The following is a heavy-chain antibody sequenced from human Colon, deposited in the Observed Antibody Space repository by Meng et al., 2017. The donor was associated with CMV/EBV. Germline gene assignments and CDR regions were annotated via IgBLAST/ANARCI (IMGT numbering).Heavy chain of an antibody. V-gene: IGHV4-61*01. CDR2: MSYSGTS. CDR3: ARGLGHASNNSLDY. J-gene: IGHJ4*02. D-gene: IGHD1-1*01. Sequence: GSLRLSCSVSGGSVSSGSYYWSWIRQPPGKGLEWIGYMSYSGTSHYNPSLKSRVTISVDTSKNQFSLKLSSVTAADTAVYFCARGLGHASNNSLDYWGQGTLVTVSS. CDR1: GGSVSSGSYY.